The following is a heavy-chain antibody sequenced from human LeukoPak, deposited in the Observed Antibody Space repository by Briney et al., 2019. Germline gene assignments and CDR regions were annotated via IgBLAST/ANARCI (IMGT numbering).Heavy chain of an antibody. D-gene: IGHD3-9*01. CDR3: ARARVVRYFDWLSGLRERLNWSDP. J-gene: IGHJ5*02. V-gene: IGHV1-2*02. CDR1: GYTFTGYY. CDR2: INPNSGGT. Sequence: GASVKVSCKASGYTFTGYYMHWVRQAPGQGLEWMGWINPNSGGTNYAQKFQGRVTMTRDTSISTAYMELSRLRSDDTAVYYCARARVVRYFDWLSGLRERLNWSDPWGQGTLVTVSS.